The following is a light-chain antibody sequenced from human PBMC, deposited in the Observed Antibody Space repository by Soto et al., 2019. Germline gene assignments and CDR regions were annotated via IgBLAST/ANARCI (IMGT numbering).Light chain of an antibody. V-gene: IGKV3-20*01. Sequence: EVVLTQSPGTLSLSPGERATLSCRAGQSVSSGYLAWYQQKPGQAPRLLIYGTYTRATGIPDRFSRSGSGTDFTLTIGRLQPEDFAVDYCQQYGPSPLYTFGQGTKLEIK. CDR3: QQYGPSPLYT. J-gene: IGKJ2*01. CDR2: GTY. CDR1: QSVSSGY.